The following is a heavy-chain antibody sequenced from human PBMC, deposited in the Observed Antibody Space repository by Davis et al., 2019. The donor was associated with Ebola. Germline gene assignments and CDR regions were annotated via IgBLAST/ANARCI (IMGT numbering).Heavy chain of an antibody. CDR3: ARMDIAMVRMDYYYGMDV. Sequence: AASVKVSCKASGYTFTSYGISWVRQAPGQGLEWMGRIIPILGIANYAQKFQGRVTITADKSTSTAYMELSSLRSEDTAVYYCARMDIAMVRMDYYYGMDVWGQGTTVTVSS. V-gene: IGHV1-69*04. J-gene: IGHJ6*02. D-gene: IGHD5-18*01. CDR1: GYTFTSYG. CDR2: IIPILGIA.